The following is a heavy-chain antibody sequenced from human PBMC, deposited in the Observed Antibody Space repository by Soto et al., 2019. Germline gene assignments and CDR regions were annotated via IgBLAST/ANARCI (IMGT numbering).Heavy chain of an antibody. Sequence: EVQLVESGGGLVKPGGSLRLSCAVSGFIFSRYSMNWVRQAPGKGLEWVSSIGTSGSYIYDTDSVKGRFTISRDNTKDSLYLQMNSLRAEDTAIYYCARGSALGLDYWGQGTPVTVSS. CDR2: IGTSGSYI. J-gene: IGHJ4*02. CDR1: GFIFSRYS. CDR3: ARGSALGLDY. V-gene: IGHV3-21*01. D-gene: IGHD6-25*01.